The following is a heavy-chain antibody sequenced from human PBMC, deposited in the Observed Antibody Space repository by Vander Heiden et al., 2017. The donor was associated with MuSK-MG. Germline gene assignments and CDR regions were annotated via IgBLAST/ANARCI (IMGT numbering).Heavy chain of an antibody. V-gene: IGHV1-46*01. CDR3: AKDPAGGQLVSWYFDL. CDR2: INPSGGST. CDR1: GYTFTSYY. D-gene: IGHD6-13*01. Sequence: QVQLVQSGAEVKKPGASVKVSCKASGYTFTSYYMHWVRQAPGQGLEWMGIINPSGGSTRYAQKFQGRVTMTRDTSTSTGDMERSSMRSEETAVYYCAKDPAGGQLVSWYFDLWGRGTMVTVYS. J-gene: IGHJ2*01.